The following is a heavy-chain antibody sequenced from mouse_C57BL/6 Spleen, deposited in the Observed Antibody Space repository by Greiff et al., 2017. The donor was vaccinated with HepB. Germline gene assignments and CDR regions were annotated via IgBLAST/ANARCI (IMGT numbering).Heavy chain of an antibody. J-gene: IGHJ4*01. V-gene: IGHV1-52*01. CDR3: ARMGTTVVGSMDY. D-gene: IGHD1-1*01. CDR1: GYTFTSYW. CDR2: IDPSDSET. Sequence: VKLQQSGAELVRPGSSVKLSCKASGYTFTSYWMHWVKQRPIQGLEWIGNIDPSDSETHYNQKFKDKATLTVDKSSSTAYMQLSSLTSEDSAVYYCARMGTTVVGSMDYWGQGTSVTVSS.